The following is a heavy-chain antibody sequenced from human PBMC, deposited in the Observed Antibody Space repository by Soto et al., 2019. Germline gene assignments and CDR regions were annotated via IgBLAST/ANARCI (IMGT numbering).Heavy chain of an antibody. Sequence: EVQLLESGGGLVQPGGSLRLSCAASGFTFSNYAMSWVRQAPGKGLEWVSVSSGSGGTTYYADSVKGRFTISRDNFKNALYLQMNSLRAEETDIYYCAQGPYLTGYSPDFWGQGTLVTVSS. CDR3: AQGPYLTGYSPDF. CDR2: SSGSGGTT. D-gene: IGHD3-9*01. J-gene: IGHJ4*02. V-gene: IGHV3-23*01. CDR1: GFTFSNYA.